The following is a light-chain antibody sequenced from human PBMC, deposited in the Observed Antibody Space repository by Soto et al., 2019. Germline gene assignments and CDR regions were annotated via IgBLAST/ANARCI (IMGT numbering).Light chain of an antibody. CDR1: SSDVGSYNL. CDR2: EVS. CDR3: CSYAGSSTLV. V-gene: IGLV2-23*02. Sequence: QSVLTQPASVSGSPGQSITISCTGTSSDVGSYNLVSWYQHHPGKAPKLMIYEVSKRPSGVSNRFSGSKSGNTASLTISGLQAEDEAYYYCCSYAGSSTLVFGTGTKLTVL. J-gene: IGLJ1*01.